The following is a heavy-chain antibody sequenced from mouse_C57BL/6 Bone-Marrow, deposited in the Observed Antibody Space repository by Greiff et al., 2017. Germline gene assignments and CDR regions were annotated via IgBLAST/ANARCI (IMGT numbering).Heavy chain of an antibody. Sequence: VQLQQPGAELVKPGASVKMSCKASGYTFTSYWITWVKQRPGQGLEWIGDIYPGSGSTNYNEKFKSKATLTVDTSSSTAYMQLSSLTSEDSAVYYCARVRITTDLPFFDYWGQGTTLTVSS. V-gene: IGHV1-55*01. D-gene: IGHD1-1*01. J-gene: IGHJ2*01. CDR3: ARVRITTDLPFFDY. CDR1: GYTFTSYW. CDR2: IYPGSGST.